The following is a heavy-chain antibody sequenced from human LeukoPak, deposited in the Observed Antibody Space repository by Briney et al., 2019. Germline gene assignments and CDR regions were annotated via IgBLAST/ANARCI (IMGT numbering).Heavy chain of an antibody. V-gene: IGHV1-18*01. J-gene: IGHJ4*02. Sequence: ASVKVSCKASGYTFTSHGISWVRQAPGQGLEWMGWISTYNGNTNYAQKLQGRVSMTTDTSTSTAYMELSRLRSDDTAVYYCASSSSGWGVDYWGQGTLVTVSS. CDR3: ASSSSGWGVDY. D-gene: IGHD6-6*01. CDR2: ISTYNGNT. CDR1: GYTFTSHG.